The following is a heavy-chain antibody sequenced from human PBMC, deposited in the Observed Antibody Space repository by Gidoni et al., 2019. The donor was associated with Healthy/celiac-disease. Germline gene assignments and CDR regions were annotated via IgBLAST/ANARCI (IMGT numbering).Heavy chain of an antibody. D-gene: IGHD2-2*01. Sequence: EVQLLESGGGLVQPGGSLRLSCAAAGFTFSSYAMSWVRQDPGKGREWVSAISGSGGSTYYADSVKGRFTISRDNSKNTLYLQMHSLRAEDTAVYYCAKEGSGYQLLLPDYWGQGTLVTVSS. V-gene: IGHV3-23*01. J-gene: IGHJ4*02. CDR2: ISGSGGST. CDR1: GFTFSSYA. CDR3: AKEGSGYQLLLPDY.